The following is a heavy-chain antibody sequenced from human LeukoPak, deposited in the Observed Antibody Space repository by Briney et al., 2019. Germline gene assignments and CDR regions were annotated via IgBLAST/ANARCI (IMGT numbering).Heavy chain of an antibody. CDR2: IHTGGST. CDR1: GGSISSSAYH. J-gene: IGHJ4*02. V-gene: IGHV4-39*02. CDR3: ARDKGDSSSIADY. Sequence: SETLSLTCTVSGGSISSSAYHWGWIRQPPGKGLEWIGSIHTGGSTYYNPSFKSRVTISADTSKNQFSLKLSSVTAADTAVYYCARDKGDSSSIADYWGQGTLVTVSS. D-gene: IGHD6-6*01.